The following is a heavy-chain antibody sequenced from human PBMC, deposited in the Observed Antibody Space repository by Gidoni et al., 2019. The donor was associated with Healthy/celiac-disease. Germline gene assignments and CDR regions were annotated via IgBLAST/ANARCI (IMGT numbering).Heavy chain of an antibody. CDR1: GFTFSSYG. J-gene: IGHJ6*02. V-gene: IGHV3-33*01. CDR3: ARERAIAARFVSDYYYGMDV. CDR2: IWYDGSNK. Sequence: QVQLVESGGGVVQPGRSLRLSCAASGFTFSSYGMHWVRQAPGQGLGWVAVIWYDGSNKYYADSVNGRFTISRDNSKNTLYLQMNSLRAEDTAVYYCARERAIAARFVSDYYYGMDVWGQGTTVTVSS. D-gene: IGHD6-6*01.